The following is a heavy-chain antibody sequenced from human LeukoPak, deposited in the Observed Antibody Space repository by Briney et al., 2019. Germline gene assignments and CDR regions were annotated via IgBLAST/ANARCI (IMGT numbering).Heavy chain of an antibody. V-gene: IGHV3-23*01. CDR1: GFTFSSYA. J-gene: IGHJ4*02. Sequence: GGSLRLSCAASGFTFSSYAMSWVRQAPGKGLEWVSAISGSGGSTYYADSVKGRFTISRDNSKNTLYLQMNSLRAEDTAVYCCAKAGDYVWGSYRYNNDYWGQGTLVTVSS. CDR2: ISGSGGST. D-gene: IGHD3-16*02. CDR3: AKAGDYVWGSYRYNNDY.